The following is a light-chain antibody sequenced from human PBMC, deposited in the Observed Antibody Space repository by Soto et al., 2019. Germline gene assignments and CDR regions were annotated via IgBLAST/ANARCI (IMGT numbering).Light chain of an antibody. J-gene: IGLJ2*01. V-gene: IGLV6-57*04. CDR3: QSYDSSTVV. CDR1: SGIIASNY. CDR2: EGN. Sequence: FMLTQPHSVSESPGKTVTISCTRSSGIIASNYVQWYQQRPGSVPTTVIYEGNQRPSGVPDRFSGSTDGSSNSASLTISGLQTEDEADYYCQSYDSSTVVFGGGTKLTVL.